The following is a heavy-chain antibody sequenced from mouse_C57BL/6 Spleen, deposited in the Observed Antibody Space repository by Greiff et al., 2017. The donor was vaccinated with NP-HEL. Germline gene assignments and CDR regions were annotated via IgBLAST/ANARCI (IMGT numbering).Heavy chain of an antibody. J-gene: IGHJ4*01. V-gene: IGHV2-2*01. CDR2: IWSGGST. CDR1: GFSLTSYG. Sequence: VQGVESGPGLVQPSQRLSITCTVSGFSLTSYGVHWVRQSPGKGLEWLGVIWSGGSTDYNAAFISRLSISKDNSKSQVFFKMNSLQADDTAIYYCARNYPYYYAMDYWGQGTSVTVSS. CDR3: ARNYPYYYAMDY.